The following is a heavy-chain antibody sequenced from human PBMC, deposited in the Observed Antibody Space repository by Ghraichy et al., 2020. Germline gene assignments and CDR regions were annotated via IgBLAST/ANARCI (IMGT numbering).Heavy chain of an antibody. V-gene: IGHV3-7*01. J-gene: IGHJ6*02. CDR3: ARGHYGMDV. Sequence: GGSLRLSCAASGFTFSDYWIAWVRQAPGKGLEWVANINPDGSETYYADSGKGRFTISRDNAKNSLYVQMNTLTVEDTAVYYCARGHYGMDVWGQGTTVTVSS. CDR1: GFTFSDYW. CDR2: INPDGSET.